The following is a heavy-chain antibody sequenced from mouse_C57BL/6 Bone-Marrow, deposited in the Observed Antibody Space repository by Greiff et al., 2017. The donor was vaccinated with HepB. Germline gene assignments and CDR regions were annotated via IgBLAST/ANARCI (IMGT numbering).Heavy chain of an antibody. D-gene: IGHD2-3*01. V-gene: IGHV1-74*01. CDR3: AIPLRDGYAMDY. Sequence: QVQLKQPGAELVKPGASVKVSCKASGYTFTSYWMHWVKQRPGQGLEWIGRIHPSGSDTNYNQKFKGKATLTVDKSSSTAYIQLSSLTSEDSAVYYCAIPLRDGYAMDYWGQGTSVTVSS. CDR2: IHPSGSDT. J-gene: IGHJ4*01. CDR1: GYTFTSYW.